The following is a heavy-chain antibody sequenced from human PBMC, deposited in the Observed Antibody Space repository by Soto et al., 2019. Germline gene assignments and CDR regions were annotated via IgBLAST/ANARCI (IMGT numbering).Heavy chain of an antibody. D-gene: IGHD3-22*01. CDR2: IYYSGST. Sequence: SETLSLTCTVSGGSISSYYWSWIRQPPGKGLEWIGYIYYSGSTNYNPSLKSRVTISVDTSKNQFSLKLSSVTAADTAVYYCASGGSGYYADYWGQGTLVTVSS. CDR1: GGSISSYY. J-gene: IGHJ4*02. CDR3: ASGGSGYYADY. V-gene: IGHV4-59*01.